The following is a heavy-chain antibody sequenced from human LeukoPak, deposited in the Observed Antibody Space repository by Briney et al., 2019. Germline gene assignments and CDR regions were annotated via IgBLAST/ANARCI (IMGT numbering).Heavy chain of an antibody. CDR2: LIVNGGST. V-gene: IGHV3-64*02. CDR1: VFSSSIYA. Sequence: RGSLRLSCAPSVFSSSIYATRCGRPAPEGGRGYVSALIVNGGSTYYADSGKGRFTIARDNSKNTLYLQMGSLRAEDMAVYYCARGRSTWGRPADYYYGMDVWGKGTTVTVSS. J-gene: IGHJ6*04. D-gene: IGHD7-27*01. CDR3: ARGRSTWGRPADYYYGMDV.